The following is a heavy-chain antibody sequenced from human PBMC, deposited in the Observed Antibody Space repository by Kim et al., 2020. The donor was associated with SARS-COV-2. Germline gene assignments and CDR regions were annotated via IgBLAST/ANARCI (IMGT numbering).Heavy chain of an antibody. CDR2: IYYSGST. CDR3: ARRKVATIGEAAWFDP. Sequence: SETLSLTCTVSGGSISSRSYYWGWIRQPPGKGLEWIGSIYYSGSTYYNPSLKSRVTISVDTSKNQFSLKLSSVTAADTAVYYCARRKVATIGEAAWFDPWGQGTLVTVSS. J-gene: IGHJ5*02. V-gene: IGHV4-39*01. D-gene: IGHD5-12*01. CDR1: GGSISSRSYY.